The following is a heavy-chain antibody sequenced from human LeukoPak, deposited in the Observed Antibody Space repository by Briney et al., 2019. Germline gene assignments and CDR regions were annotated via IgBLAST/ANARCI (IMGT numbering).Heavy chain of an antibody. CDR2: IYYSGST. CDR3: ARDQWGDY. J-gene: IGHJ4*02. CDR1: GGSISSSSYY. Sequence: SETLSLTCTVSGGSISSSSYYWGWIRQPPGKGLEWIGYIYYSGSTNYNPSLKSRVTISVDTSKNQFSLKLSSVTAADTAVYYCARDQWGDYWGQGTLVTVSS. D-gene: IGHD7-27*01. V-gene: IGHV4-61*01.